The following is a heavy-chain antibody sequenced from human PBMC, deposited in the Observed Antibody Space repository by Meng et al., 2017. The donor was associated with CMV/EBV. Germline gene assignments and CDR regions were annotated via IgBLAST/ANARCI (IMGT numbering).Heavy chain of an antibody. CDR2: IIPILGIA. CDR3: ARARLGVEIGAHPSYYYYGMDV. V-gene: IGHV1-69*02. Sequence: SVKVSCKASGGTFSSYTISWVRQAPGQGLEWMGRIIPILGIANYAQKFQGRVTITADKSTSTAYMELSSLRSDDTAVYYCARARLGVEIGAHPSYYYYGMDVWGQGTTVTVSS. J-gene: IGHJ6*02. CDR1: GGTFSSYT. D-gene: IGHD5-24*01.